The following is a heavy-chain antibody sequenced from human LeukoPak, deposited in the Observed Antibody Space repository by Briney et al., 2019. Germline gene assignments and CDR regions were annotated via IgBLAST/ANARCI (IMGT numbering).Heavy chain of an antibody. D-gene: IGHD2-15*01. CDR2: IRQDGSDK. V-gene: IGHV3-7*01. CDR1: GFTFCSNW. Sequence: GGPLRLSCAASGFTFCSNWMRWVRQAPGKALERVANIRQDGSDKYYMDSVKGRFTISRDNAKNSLSLQMNSLRVEDTAVYYCARDRDCGDGGCYPHFDYWGQGVRVTVSS. CDR3: ARDRDCGDGGCYPHFDY. J-gene: IGHJ4*02.